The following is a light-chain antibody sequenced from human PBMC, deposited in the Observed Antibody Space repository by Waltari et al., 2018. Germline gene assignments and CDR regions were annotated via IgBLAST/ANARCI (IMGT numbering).Light chain of an antibody. CDR3: QSYDRSLSGSV. J-gene: IGLJ2*01. CDR1: SSNIGAGYD. Sequence: QSVLTQPPSVSGAPGQRVTISCTGSSSNIGAGYDAHWYQHLPGTGPKLILCGDHNRPSGAPDRFPGSKSGTSASLAITGLQAEDEADYYCQSYDRSLSGSVFGGGTKLTVL. CDR2: GDH. V-gene: IGLV1-40*01.